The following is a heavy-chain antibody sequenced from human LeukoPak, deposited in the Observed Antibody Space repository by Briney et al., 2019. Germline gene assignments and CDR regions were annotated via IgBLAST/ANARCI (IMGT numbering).Heavy chain of an antibody. J-gene: IGHJ6*03. V-gene: IGHV3-21*01. CDR1: GFTFSSYS. CDR3: AREGRYYYYYMDV. Sequence: EGSLRLSCAASGFTFSSYSMNWVRQAPGKGLEWVSSISSSSSYIYYADSVKGRFTISRDNAKNSLYLQMNSLRAEDTAVCYCAREGRYYYYYMDVWGKGTTVTVSS. CDR2: ISSSSSYI.